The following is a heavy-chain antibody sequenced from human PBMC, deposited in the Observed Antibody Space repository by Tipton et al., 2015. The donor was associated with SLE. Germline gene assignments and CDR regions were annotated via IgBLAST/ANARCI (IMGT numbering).Heavy chain of an antibody. CDR2: IYHTGTT. CDR1: GYSISIGYY. J-gene: IGHJ5*02. Sequence: TLSLTCTVSGYSISIGYYWGWVRQPPGKGLEWIGNIYHTGTTDSNPSLRSRVTLSIDASKNEFSLKLNSVTAADTAAYYCARQRGYNYGLYNWFDPWGQGTLVTVSS. D-gene: IGHD3/OR15-3a*01. CDR3: ARQRGYNYGLYNWFDP. V-gene: IGHV4-38-2*02.